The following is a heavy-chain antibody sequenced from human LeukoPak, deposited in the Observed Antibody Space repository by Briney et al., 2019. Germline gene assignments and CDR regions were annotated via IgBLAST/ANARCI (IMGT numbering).Heavy chain of an antibody. J-gene: IGHJ4*02. CDR1: GGSFSGYY. CDR3: ARATFHGSGAPATSYYFDY. Sequence: SETLSLTCAVYGGSFSGYYWSWIRQPPGKGLEWIGEINHSGSTNYNPSLKSRVTISVDTSKNQFSLKLSSVTAADTAVYYCARATFHGSGAPATSYYFDYWGQGTLVTVSS. CDR2: INHSGST. V-gene: IGHV4-34*01. D-gene: IGHD3-10*01.